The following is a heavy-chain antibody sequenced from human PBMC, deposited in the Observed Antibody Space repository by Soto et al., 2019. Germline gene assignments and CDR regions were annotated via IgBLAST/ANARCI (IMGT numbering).Heavy chain of an antibody. J-gene: IGHJ5*02. Sequence: EVRLLESGGGLVQPGGSLRLSCAASGFTFSSYAMSWVRQAPGKGLEWVSGISGSDGSTYYADSVKGRFTIFRDDSKNTLYLQMNSLRAEDTALYYCAKCADWNWFDPWGQGALVTVSS. CDR2: ISGSDGST. CDR3: AKCADWNWFDP. D-gene: IGHD3-9*01. CDR1: GFTFSSYA. V-gene: IGHV3-23*01.